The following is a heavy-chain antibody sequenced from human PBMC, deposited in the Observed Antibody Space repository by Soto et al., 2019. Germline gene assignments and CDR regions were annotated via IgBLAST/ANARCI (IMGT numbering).Heavy chain of an antibody. CDR2: MNPSSGHA. D-gene: IGHD3-10*01. V-gene: IGHV1-8*01. CDR3: ARGRGFTLVRG. J-gene: IGHJ4*02. CDR1: GYTFSSYD. Sequence: QVQLVQSGAEVKKPGASVKVSCKASGYTFSSYDINWVRQATGQGLEWMGWMNPSSGHAGYAQKFQGRVTMTRDTAISTAYMELSSLKSEDTAVYFCARGRGFTLVRGWGQGTLVTVSS.